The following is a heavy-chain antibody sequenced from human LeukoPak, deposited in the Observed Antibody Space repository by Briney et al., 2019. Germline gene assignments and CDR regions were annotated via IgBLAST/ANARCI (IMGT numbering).Heavy chain of an antibody. CDR2: IYYSGST. CDR3: ARLNYDPNSYYYYGMDV. Sequence: KPSETLSLTCTVSGGSISSYYWSWIRQPPGKGLEWIRYIYYSGSTNYNPSLKSRVTISVDTSKNQFSLKLSSVTAADTAVYYCARLNYDPNSYYYYGMDVWGQGTTVTVSS. D-gene: IGHD3-3*01. V-gene: IGHV4-59*08. J-gene: IGHJ6*02. CDR1: GGSISSYY.